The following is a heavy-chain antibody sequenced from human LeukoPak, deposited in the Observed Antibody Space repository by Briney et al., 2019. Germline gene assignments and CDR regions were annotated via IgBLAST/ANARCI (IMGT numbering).Heavy chain of an antibody. CDR3: ARGPGYCSGGSCYDNWFDP. CDR2: INHSGST. D-gene: IGHD2-15*01. CDR1: GVSIISSNSY. Sequence: SETLSLTCTVSGVSIISSNSYWSWIRQPPGKGLEWLGEINHSGSTNYNPSLKSRVTISVDTSKNQFSLKLSSVTAADTAVYYCARGPGYCSGGSCYDNWFDPWGQGTLVTVSS. J-gene: IGHJ5*02. V-gene: IGHV4-39*07.